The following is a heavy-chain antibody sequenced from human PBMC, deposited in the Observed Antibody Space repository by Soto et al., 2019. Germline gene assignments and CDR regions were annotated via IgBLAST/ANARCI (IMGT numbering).Heavy chain of an antibody. D-gene: IGHD3-10*01. Sequence: SETLSLTCTVSGGSISSYYWSWIRQPPGKGLEWIGYIYYSGSTKYNPSLKSRVTISVDTSKNRFSLRLSSVTAADTAVYYCARVWGGAFDQWGQGTVVTVSS. J-gene: IGHJ4*02. CDR3: ARVWGGAFDQ. CDR1: GGSISSYY. CDR2: IYYSGST. V-gene: IGHV4-59*01.